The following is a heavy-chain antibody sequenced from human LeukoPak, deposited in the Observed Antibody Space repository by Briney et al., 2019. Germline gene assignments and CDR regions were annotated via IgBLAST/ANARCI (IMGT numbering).Heavy chain of an antibody. V-gene: IGHV1-24*01. J-gene: IGHJ3*02. CDR2: FDPEDGET. D-gene: IGHD3-22*01. Sequence: GASVKVSCKVSGYTLTELSMHWVRQAPRKGLEWMGGFDPEDGETIYAQKFQGRVTMTEDTSTDTAYMELSSLRSEDTAVYYCATASNYYDSSGPAFDIWGQGTMVTVSS. CDR3: ATASNYYDSSGPAFDI. CDR1: GYTLTELS.